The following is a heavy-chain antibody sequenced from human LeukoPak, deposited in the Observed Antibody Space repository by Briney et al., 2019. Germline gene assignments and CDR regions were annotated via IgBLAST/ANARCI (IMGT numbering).Heavy chain of an antibody. Sequence: ASVKVSCKASGYTFTSYAMHWVRQAPGQRLEWMGWINAGNGNTKYSQKFQGRVTITRDTSASTAYMELSSLRSEDTAVYCCARDYYDSSEINDGSFYYYGMDVWGQGTTVTVSS. CDR3: ARDYYDSSEINDGSFYYYGMDV. V-gene: IGHV1-3*01. J-gene: IGHJ6*02. D-gene: IGHD3-22*01. CDR2: INAGNGNT. CDR1: GYTFTSYA.